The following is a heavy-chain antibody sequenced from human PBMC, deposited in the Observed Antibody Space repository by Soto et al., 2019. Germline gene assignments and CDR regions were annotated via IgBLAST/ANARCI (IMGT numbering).Heavy chain of an antibody. V-gene: IGHV4-30-4*01. J-gene: IGHJ4*02. Sequence: QVQLQESGPGLVEPSQTLSLTCTVSGASISTTNYYWSWIRQPPGKGLEWIGYIYQRVTTYYNPSLKSRVTISLDTSKNQFSLKLTSVTAADTAVYFCVRDNYGDYDYWGQGTLVTVSS. CDR2: IYQRVTT. D-gene: IGHD4-17*01. CDR1: GASISTTNYY. CDR3: VRDNYGDYDY.